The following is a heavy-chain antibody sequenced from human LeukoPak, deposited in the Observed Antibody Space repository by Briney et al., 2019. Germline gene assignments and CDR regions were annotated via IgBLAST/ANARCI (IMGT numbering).Heavy chain of an antibody. CDR2: IYHSGST. CDR1: GYSISSGYY. CDR3: ARNSGSYDVDY. Sequence: SETLSLTXAVSGYSISSGYYWGRIRQPPGKGLECIGSIYHSGSTYYNPSLKSRVTISVDTSKNQFSLKLSSVTAADTAVYYCARNSGSYDVDYWGQGTLVTVSS. J-gene: IGHJ4*02. D-gene: IGHD1-26*01. V-gene: IGHV4-38-2*01.